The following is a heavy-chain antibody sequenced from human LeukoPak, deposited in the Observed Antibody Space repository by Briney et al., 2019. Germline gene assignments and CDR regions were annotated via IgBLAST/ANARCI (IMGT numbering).Heavy chain of an antibody. CDR2: IYSGGST. Sequence: PGGSLRLSCAASGFTFSSYWMSWVRQAPGKGLEWVSVIYSGGSTYYADSVKGRFTISRDNSKNTLYLQMNSLRAEDTAVYYCARVPGYDILTGHYWYFDLWGRGTLVTVSS. V-gene: IGHV3-53*01. D-gene: IGHD3-9*01. J-gene: IGHJ2*01. CDR1: GFTFSSYW. CDR3: ARVPGYDILTGHYWYFDL.